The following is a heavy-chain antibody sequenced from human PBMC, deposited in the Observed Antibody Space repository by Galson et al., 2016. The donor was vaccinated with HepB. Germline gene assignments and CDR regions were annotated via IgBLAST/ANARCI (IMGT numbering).Heavy chain of an antibody. CDR3: VKDRLRDGHPNFDY. V-gene: IGHV3-15*05. CDR2: IRIKSDGATT. D-gene: IGHD5-24*01. Sequence: SLRLSCAASGFPFSSFWMNWVRQAPGKGLEWVGRIRIKSDGATTDYSAPVNGRFTISRDNSKNTLYLQMSSLRAEDTAVYYCVKDRLRDGHPNFDYWGQGTLVTVSS. CDR1: GFPFSSFW. J-gene: IGHJ4*02.